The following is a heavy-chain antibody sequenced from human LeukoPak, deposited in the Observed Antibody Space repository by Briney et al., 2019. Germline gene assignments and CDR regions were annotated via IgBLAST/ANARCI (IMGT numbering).Heavy chain of an antibody. V-gene: IGHV4-34*01. D-gene: IGHD3-22*01. J-gene: IGHJ4*02. CDR1: GGSFSGYY. CDR3: ARGSSGYRIDY. CDR2: TNHSGST. Sequence: SETLSLTCAVYGGSFSGYYWSWIRQPPGKGLEWIGETNHSGSTNYNPSLKSRVTISVDRSKNQFSLKLSSVTAADTAVYYCARGSSGYRIDYWGQGTLVTVSS.